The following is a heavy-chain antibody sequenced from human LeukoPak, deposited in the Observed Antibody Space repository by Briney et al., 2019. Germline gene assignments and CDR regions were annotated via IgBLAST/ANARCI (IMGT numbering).Heavy chain of an antibody. D-gene: IGHD2-2*01. J-gene: IGHJ5*02. CDR1: GYSISSGYY. Sequence: PSETLSLTCAVSGYSISSGYYWGWIRQPPGKGLEWIGSIYHSGSTYYNPSLKSRVTISVDTSKNQFSLKLSSVTAADTAVYYCARVVPAGNWFDPWGQGTLVIVSS. V-gene: IGHV4-38-2*01. CDR2: IYHSGST. CDR3: ARVVPAGNWFDP.